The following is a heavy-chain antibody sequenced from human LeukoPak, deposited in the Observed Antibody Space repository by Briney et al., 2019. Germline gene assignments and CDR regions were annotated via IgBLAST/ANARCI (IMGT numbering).Heavy chain of an antibody. V-gene: IGHV4-59*08. J-gene: IGHJ2*01. D-gene: IGHD3-10*01. CDR1: GGSISSYS. CDR3: ARLGTDKTSWFAWYFDL. Sequence: PSETLSLTCTVSGGSISSYSWSWIRQPPGKGLEWIGSIDYSGGANYNPSLKSRVTTSVDTSKNQLSLRLRSVIAADTAVYYCARLGTDKTSWFAWYFDLWGRGTLVTVSS. CDR2: IDYSGGA.